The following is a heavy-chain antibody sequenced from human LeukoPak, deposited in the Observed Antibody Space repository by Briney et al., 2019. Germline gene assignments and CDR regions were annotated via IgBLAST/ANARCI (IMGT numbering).Heavy chain of an antibody. CDR3: ARGKKWELYFDY. CDR2: IYTSGST. CDR1: GGSISSYY. V-gene: IGHV4-4*07. D-gene: IGHD1-26*01. Sequence: SETLSLTCTVSGGSISSYYWSWIRQPSGKGLEWIGRIYTSGSTNYNPSLKSRVTMSVDTSKNQFSLKLSSVTAADTAVYYCARGKKWELYFDYWGQGTLVTVSS. J-gene: IGHJ4*02.